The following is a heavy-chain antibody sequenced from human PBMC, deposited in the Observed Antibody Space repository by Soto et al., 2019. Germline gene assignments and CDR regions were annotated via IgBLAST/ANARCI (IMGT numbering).Heavy chain of an antibody. Sequence: QVQLVQSGAEVKNPGASVKVSCKASGYSFTSYAMHWVRQAPGQRLEWMGWINTANGNTKYSQKFQGRVTITRDASATTAYMDLSSLTSEDTAMYYCARARGSGGYGDFSLSNWFDPGGQGTLVTVSS. CDR1: GYSFTSYA. J-gene: IGHJ5*02. D-gene: IGHD4-17*01. V-gene: IGHV1-3*04. CDR2: INTANGNT. CDR3: ARARGSGGYGDFSLSNWFDP.